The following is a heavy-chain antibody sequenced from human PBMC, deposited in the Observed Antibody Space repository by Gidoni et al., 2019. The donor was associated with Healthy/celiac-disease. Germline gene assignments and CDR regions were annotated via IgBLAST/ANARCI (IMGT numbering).Heavy chain of an antibody. V-gene: IGHV3-74*01. CDR2: INSDGSST. CDR1: GFTFSSYW. Sequence: EVQLVESGGGLVQPGGSLRLSCAASGFTFSSYWMHWVRQAPGKGLVWVSRINSDGSSTSYADSVKGRFTISRDNAKNTLYLQMNSLRAEDTAVYYCARDLSVWSGYYTPYYFDYWGQGTLVTVSS. D-gene: IGHD3-3*01. CDR3: ARDLSVWSGYYTPYYFDY. J-gene: IGHJ4*02.